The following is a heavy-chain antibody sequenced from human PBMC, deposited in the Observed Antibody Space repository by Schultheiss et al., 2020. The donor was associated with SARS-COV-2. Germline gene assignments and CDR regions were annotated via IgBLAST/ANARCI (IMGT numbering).Heavy chain of an antibody. Sequence: GGSLRLSCAASGFTFSSYSMNWVRQAPGKGLEWVSSISSSSSYIYYADSVKGRFTISRDNAKNSLYLQMNSLRAEDTAVYYCARGYSDSTGDFDSWGQGTLVTVSS. D-gene: IGHD2-8*02. CDR2: ISSSSSYI. CDR1: GFTFSSYS. CDR3: ARGYSDSTGDFDS. V-gene: IGHV3-21*04. J-gene: IGHJ4*02.